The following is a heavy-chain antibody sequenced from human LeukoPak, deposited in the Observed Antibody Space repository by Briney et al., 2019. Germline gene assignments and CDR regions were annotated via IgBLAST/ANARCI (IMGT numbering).Heavy chain of an antibody. CDR2: ISYDGSNK. CDR1: RYSFRQYG. CDR3: RQYICWCDCFYFDD. Sequence: GGSLPLSCAASRYSFRQYGMHWVRQAPGKGLEWVALISYDGSNKYYADSVKGRFTISRDNSKNTLYLQMNSLRAEDTAVYYCRQYICWCDCFYFDDAGQGTLVTVSS. V-gene: IGHV3-30*03. J-gene: IGHJ4*02. D-gene: IGHD2-21*02.